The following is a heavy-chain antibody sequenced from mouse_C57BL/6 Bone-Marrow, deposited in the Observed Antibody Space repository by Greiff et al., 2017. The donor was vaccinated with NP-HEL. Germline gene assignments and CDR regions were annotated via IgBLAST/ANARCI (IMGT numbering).Heavy chain of an antibody. Sequence: EVQRVESGGGLVQPGGSLSLSCAASGFTFTDYYMSWVRQPPGQALEWLGFIRNKANGYTTEYSASVKGRFTISRDNSQSILYLQMNALRAEDSATYYCARSIYNDYADDPFYAKDYWGQGTSVTVSS. CDR2: IRNKANGYTT. D-gene: IGHD2-4*01. CDR3: ARSIYNDYADDPFYAKDY. J-gene: IGHJ4*01. CDR1: GFTFTDYY. V-gene: IGHV7-3*01.